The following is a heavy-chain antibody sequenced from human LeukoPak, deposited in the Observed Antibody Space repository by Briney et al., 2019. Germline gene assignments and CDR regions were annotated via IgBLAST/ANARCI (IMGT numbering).Heavy chain of an antibody. J-gene: IGHJ4*02. V-gene: IGHV3-9*01. CDR3: AKGSSSGWFPFDY. D-gene: IGHD6-19*01. CDR2: ISWNSGSI. Sequence: GGSLRLSCAASGFTFDDYVMHWVRQAPGKGLEWVSSISWNSGSIDYADSVKGRFTISRDNAKNSQYLQMNSLRAEDTALYYCAKGSSSGWFPFDYWGQGTLVTVSS. CDR1: GFTFDDYV.